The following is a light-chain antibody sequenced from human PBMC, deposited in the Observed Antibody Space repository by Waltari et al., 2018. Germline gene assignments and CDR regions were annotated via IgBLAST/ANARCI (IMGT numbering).Light chain of an antibody. V-gene: IGKV1-5*03. CDR2: KAS. CDR1: QSISSW. J-gene: IGKJ1*01. Sequence: DIPMTQSPSTLSASVGARGTLTCRASQSISSWLAWYQQKPGKAPKLLIYKASSLESGVPSRFSGSGSGTAFTLTISSLQPDDFATYYCQQYNGYSWTFGQGTKVEIK. CDR3: QQYNGYSWT.